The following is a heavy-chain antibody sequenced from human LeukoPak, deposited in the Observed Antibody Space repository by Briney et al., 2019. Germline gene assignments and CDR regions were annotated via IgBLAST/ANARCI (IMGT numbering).Heavy chain of an antibody. CDR1: GVSISGSYYY. CDR2: IYYSGST. V-gene: IGHV4-39*01. Sequence: SETLSLTCAVSGVSISGSYYYWGWIRQPPGKGLEWIGNIYYSGSTYYNPSLKSRVTISVDTSKNQFSLKLSSVTAADTAVYYCARNKGGVVRGVGLVDWGQGTLVTVSS. J-gene: IGHJ4*02. CDR3: ARNKGGVVRGVGLVD. D-gene: IGHD3-10*01.